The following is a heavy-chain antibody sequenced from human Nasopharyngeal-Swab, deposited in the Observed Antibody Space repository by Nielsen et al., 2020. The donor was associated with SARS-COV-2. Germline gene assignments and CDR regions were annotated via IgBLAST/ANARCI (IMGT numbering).Heavy chain of an antibody. CDR3: ARDLHASGSYGWFDP. V-gene: IGHV4-59*01. D-gene: IGHD3-10*01. J-gene: IGHJ5*02. CDR2: TSYSGKN. Sequence: GSLRLSCTVSGASITSSYWTWIRQSPGKGLEWVASTSYSGKNSYNPSLLTRLTISIDTSRNQVSLKLKSVTAADTALYYCARDLHASGSYGWFDPWGQGTLVTVSS. CDR1: GASITSSY.